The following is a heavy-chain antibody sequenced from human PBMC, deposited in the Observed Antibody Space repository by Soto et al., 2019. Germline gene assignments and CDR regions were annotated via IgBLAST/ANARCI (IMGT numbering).Heavy chain of an antibody. CDR2: IYHSGST. J-gene: IGHJ4*02. CDR1: GGSISSGGYS. Sequence: SETLSLTCSVSGGSISSGGYSWSWIRQPPGKGLEWIGYIYHSGSTYYNPSLKSRVTISVDRSKNQFSLKLSSVTAADTAVYYRVRCQTTVTSYDYWGQGSLVTVSS. V-gene: IGHV4-30-2*01. CDR3: VRCQTTVTSYDY. D-gene: IGHD4-17*01.